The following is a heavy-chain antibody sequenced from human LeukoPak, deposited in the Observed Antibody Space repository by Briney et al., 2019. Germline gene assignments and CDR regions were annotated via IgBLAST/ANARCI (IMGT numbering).Heavy chain of an antibody. CDR3: AKDQHGYDKPIDY. D-gene: IGHD5-12*01. J-gene: IGHJ4*02. CDR2: ISGSGIST. Sequence: HPGGSLRLSCAASGFTFNIFAMNWVRQASGRGLEWVSTISGSGISTYYADSVKGRFTISRDNSKDTLYLQINSLRDEDTAVYFCAKDQHGYDKPIDYWGQGTLVTVSS. CDR1: GFTFNIFA. V-gene: IGHV3-23*01.